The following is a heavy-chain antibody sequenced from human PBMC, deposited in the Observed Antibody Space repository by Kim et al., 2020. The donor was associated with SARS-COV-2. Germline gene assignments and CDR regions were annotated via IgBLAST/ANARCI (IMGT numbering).Heavy chain of an antibody. CDR3: AKDIDYDILTGRGAFDI. J-gene: IGHJ3*02. D-gene: IGHD3-9*01. V-gene: IGHV3-9*01. Sequence: VKGRFTISRDNAKNSLYLQMNSLRAEDTALYYCAKDIDYDILTGRGAFDIWGQGTMVTVSS.